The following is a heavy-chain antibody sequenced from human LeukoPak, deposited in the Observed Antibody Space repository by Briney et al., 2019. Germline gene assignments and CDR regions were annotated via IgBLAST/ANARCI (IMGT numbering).Heavy chain of an antibody. CDR1: GGSISSYY. D-gene: IGHD6-13*01. CDR2: IYTSGST. Sequence: SETLSLTCTVSGGSISSYYWSWIRQPPGKGLEWVGYIYTSGSTNYNPSLKSRVTISVDTSKNQFSLKLSSVTAADTAVYYCASAGGSSWNPYYYYYYMDVWGKGTTVTVSS. CDR3: ASAGGSSWNPYYYYYYMDV. J-gene: IGHJ6*03. V-gene: IGHV4-4*09.